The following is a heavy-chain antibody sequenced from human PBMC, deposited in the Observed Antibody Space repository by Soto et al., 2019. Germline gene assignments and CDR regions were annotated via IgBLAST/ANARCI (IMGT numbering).Heavy chain of an antibody. V-gene: IGHV3-21*01. CDR1: GFTFSSYS. J-gene: IGHJ6*01. D-gene: IGHD2-2*01. Sequence: EVQLVESGGGLVKPGGSLRLSCAASGFTFSSYSMNWVRQAPGKGLEWVSSISSSSSYIYYADSVKGRFTISRDNAKNSLYLQMNSLRAEDTAVYYCARVGGGYCSSTSCYYYYYYGMDVW. CDR3: ARVGGGYCSSTSCYYYYYYGMDV. CDR2: ISSSSSYI.